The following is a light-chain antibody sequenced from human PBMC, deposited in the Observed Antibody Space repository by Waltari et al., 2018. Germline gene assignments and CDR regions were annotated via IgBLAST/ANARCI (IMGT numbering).Light chain of an antibody. Sequence: DIVLTQSPGTLSLSLGERATLSCRASQSVHSSYLAWYLQKPGQAPGLLIYGGSNRATGIPDRFSGTGSGTDFTLTISGLEPEDFGVYFCQQSGDSLWTFGQGTNVEIK. J-gene: IGKJ1*01. CDR1: QSVHSSY. CDR2: GGS. CDR3: QQSGDSLWT. V-gene: IGKV3-20*01.